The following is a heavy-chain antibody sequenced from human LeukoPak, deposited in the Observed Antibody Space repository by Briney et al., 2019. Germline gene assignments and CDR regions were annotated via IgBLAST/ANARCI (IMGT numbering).Heavy chain of an antibody. Sequence: KPSETLSLTCTVSGGSISSSSYYWGWIRQPPGKGLEWIGSIYYSGSAYYNPSLKSRVTISVDTSKNQFSLKLSSVTAADTAVYYCARGRYSYAYGKTNDYWGQGTLVTVSS. CDR1: GGSISSSSYY. CDR2: IYYSGSA. V-gene: IGHV4-39*01. D-gene: IGHD5-18*01. CDR3: ARGRYSYAYGKTNDY. J-gene: IGHJ4*02.